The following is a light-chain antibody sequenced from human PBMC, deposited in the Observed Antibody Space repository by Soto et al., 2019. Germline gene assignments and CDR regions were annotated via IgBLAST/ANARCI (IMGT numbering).Light chain of an antibody. V-gene: IGLV1-44*01. CDR2: SND. CDR3: AAWDDSLNGQGV. CDR1: SSNIGRNT. Sequence: QSVLTQPPSASGTPGQRVSISCSGSSSNIGRNTVNWYQQLPGTAPKVLIYSNDQRPSGVPDRFSGSKFGTSASLAISGLQSEDEADYYCAAWDDSLNGQGVFGGGTQLTVL. J-gene: IGLJ7*01.